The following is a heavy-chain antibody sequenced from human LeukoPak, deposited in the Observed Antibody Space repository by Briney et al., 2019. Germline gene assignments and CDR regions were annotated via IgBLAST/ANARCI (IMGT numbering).Heavy chain of an antibody. J-gene: IGHJ4*02. V-gene: IGHV4-61*05. CDR2: IYYSGST. D-gene: IGHD3-10*01. Sequence: PSETLSLTCTVSGGSISSSSYYWGWIRQPPGKGLEWIGYIYYSGSTNYNPSLKSRVTISVDTSKNQFSLKLSSVTAADTAVYYCASLGLHMVRGVIYDYWGQGTLVTVSS. CDR3: ASLGLHMVRGVIYDY. CDR1: GGSISSSSYY.